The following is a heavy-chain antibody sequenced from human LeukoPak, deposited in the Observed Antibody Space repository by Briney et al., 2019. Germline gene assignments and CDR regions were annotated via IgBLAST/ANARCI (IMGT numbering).Heavy chain of an antibody. CDR2: IYYSGST. D-gene: IGHD2-2*01. J-gene: IGHJ6*02. V-gene: IGHV4-59*01. CDR1: GGSISSYY. Sequence: SETLSFTCTVSGGSISSYYWSWIRQPPGKGLEWIGYIYYSGSTNYNPSLKSRVTISVDTSKNQFSLKLSSVTAADTAVYYCARVNCSSTSCYRHYYYYGMDVWGQGTTVTVSS. CDR3: ARVNCSSTSCYRHYYYYGMDV.